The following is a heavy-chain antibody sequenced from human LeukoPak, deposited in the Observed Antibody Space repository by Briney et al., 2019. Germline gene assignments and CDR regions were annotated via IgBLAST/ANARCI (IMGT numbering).Heavy chain of an antibody. CDR3: ARAQSNGILGAFNV. CDR1: GYTFTSYG. J-gene: IGHJ3*01. V-gene: IGHV1-18*03. D-gene: IGHD5-18*01. CDR2: ISAYNGNT. Sequence: ASVKVSCKASGYTFTSYGISWVRQAPGQGLEWMGWISAYNGNTNYAQKLQGRVTMTTDTSTSTAYMELRSLRAEDMALYYCARAQSNGILGAFNVWGQGTMVTVSS.